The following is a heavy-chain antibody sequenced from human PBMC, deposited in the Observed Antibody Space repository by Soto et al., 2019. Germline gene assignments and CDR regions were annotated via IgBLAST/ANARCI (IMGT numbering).Heavy chain of an antibody. J-gene: IGHJ5*02. V-gene: IGHV1-69*13. CDR1: GGTFSSYA. D-gene: IGHD2-2*01. Sequence: SVKVSCKASGGTFSSYAISWLRQSPGQGLEWMGGIIPIFGTANYAQKFQGRVTITADESTSTAYMELSSLRSEDTAVYYCARGVVPASFPLRPWGQGTLVTVSS. CDR3: ARGVVPASFPLRP. CDR2: IIPIFGTA.